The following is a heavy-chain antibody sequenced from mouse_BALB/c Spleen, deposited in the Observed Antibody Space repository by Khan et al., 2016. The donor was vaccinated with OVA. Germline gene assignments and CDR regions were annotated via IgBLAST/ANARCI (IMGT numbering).Heavy chain of an antibody. J-gene: IGHJ3*01. Sequence: IQLVQSGPELMKPGASVKLSCKASGYSFTSYYIHWVKSHGKSLEWIGYIDPFSGGITYNQKFKGKATLTVDKSSNTAYIHLSNLTSEDSAVYYCKRHGYVAWFTYWGQGTMVIVSA. CDR2: IDPFSGGI. CDR3: KRHGYVAWFTY. D-gene: IGHD2-2*01. V-gene: IGHV1S135*01. CDR1: GYSFTSYY.